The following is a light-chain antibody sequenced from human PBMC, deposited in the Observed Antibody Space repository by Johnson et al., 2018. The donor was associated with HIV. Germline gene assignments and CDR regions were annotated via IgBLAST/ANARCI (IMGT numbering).Light chain of an antibody. CDR2: DNN. V-gene: IGLV1-51*01. Sequence: QSVLTQPPSVSAAPGQKVTISCSGSSSNIGNNYVSWYQQLPRSAPKLLIYDNNKRPSGIPDRFSGSKSGTSATLGITGRQTGDEADYYCATWDSSLTTGGVFGSGTKVTVL. J-gene: IGLJ1*01. CDR1: SSNIGNNY. CDR3: ATWDSSLTTGGV.